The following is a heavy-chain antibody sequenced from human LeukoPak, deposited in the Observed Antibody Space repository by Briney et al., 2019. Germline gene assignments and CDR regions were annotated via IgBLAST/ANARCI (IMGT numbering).Heavy chain of an antibody. J-gene: IGHJ4*02. CDR1: NGSISPYF. CDR3: ARRQTYFDY. CDR2: IYYSGST. V-gene: IGHV4-59*08. Sequence: SETLSLTCTVSNGSISPYFWSWILQPPGKGLEWIGYIYYSGSTKYNPSLKSRVTISLDTSKKQFVLKLSSVTAADTALYYCARRQTYFDYWGQGTLVTVSS.